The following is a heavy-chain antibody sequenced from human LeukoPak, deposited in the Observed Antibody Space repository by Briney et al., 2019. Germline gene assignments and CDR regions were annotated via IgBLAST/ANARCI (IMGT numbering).Heavy chain of an antibody. CDR3: ARALMTTDDY. Sequence: PGGSLRLSCAASGFTVSSNYMSWVRQAPGKGLEWVSVIYSGGSTYYADSVKGRFTISRDNSKSTLYLQMNSLRAEDTAVYYCARALMTTDDYWGQGTLVTVSS. CDR2: IYSGGST. V-gene: IGHV3-53*01. CDR1: GFTVSSNY. D-gene: IGHD4-11*01. J-gene: IGHJ4*02.